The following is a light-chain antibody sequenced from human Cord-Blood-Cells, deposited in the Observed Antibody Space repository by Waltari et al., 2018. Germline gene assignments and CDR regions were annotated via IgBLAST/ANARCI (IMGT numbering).Light chain of an antibody. V-gene: IGLV1-47*01. CDR2: RNN. CDR1: SSNIGSNY. J-gene: IGLJ2*01. Sequence: QSVLTQPPSASGTPGQRVTISCSGSSSNIGSNYVYWYQQLPGTAPKLLIYRNNQRPSGVPDRFAGSKPGTLASLAISGLRSEDEADYYCAAGDYSLSGQVFDGGTKLTVL. CDR3: AAGDYSLSGQV.